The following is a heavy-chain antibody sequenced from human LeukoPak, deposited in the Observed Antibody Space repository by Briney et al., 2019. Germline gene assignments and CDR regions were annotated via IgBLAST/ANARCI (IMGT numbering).Heavy chain of an antibody. V-gene: IGHV3-23*01. CDR2: ISGSGGST. CDR3: AKWRAPPLDAFDI. D-gene: IGHD3-3*01. CDR1: GFTFSSYA. J-gene: IGHJ3*02. Sequence: PGGSLRLSCAASGFTFSSYAMSWVRQAPGKGLEWVSAISGSGGSTCYADSVKGRFTISRDNSKNTLYLQMNSLRAEDTAVYYCAKWRAPPLDAFDIWGQGTMVTVSS.